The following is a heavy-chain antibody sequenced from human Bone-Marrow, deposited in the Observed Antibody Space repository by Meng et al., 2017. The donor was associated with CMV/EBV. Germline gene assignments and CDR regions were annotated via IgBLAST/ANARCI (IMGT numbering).Heavy chain of an antibody. CDR1: GGSISSYY. CDR2: IYYSGST. V-gene: IGHV4-59*01. D-gene: IGHD2-2*01. CDR3: GCCSSTSLSRGGDYFDY. J-gene: IGHJ4*02. Sequence: SETLSLTCTVSGGSISSYYWSWIRQPPGKGLEWIGYIYYSGSTNYNPSLKSRVTISVDTSKNQFSLKLSSVTAADTAVYYCGCCSSTSLSRGGDYFDYWGQGTLVTSPQ.